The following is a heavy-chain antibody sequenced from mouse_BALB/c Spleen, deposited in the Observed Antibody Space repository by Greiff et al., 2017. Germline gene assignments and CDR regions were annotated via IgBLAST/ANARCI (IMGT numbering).Heavy chain of an antibody. V-gene: IGHV5-12-1*01. CDR3: AGHAITTNWFAY. D-gene: IGHD1-1*01. Sequence: EVKVVESGGGLVTPGGSLKLSCAASGFAFSSYDMSWVRQTPEKRLEWVPYISSGGGSTYYSDTVTGRFTISRDNAKNTLYLQMSSLKSEDTAMYYCAGHAITTNWFAYWGQGTLVTVSA. CDR1: GFAFSSYD. J-gene: IGHJ3*01. CDR2: ISSGGGST.